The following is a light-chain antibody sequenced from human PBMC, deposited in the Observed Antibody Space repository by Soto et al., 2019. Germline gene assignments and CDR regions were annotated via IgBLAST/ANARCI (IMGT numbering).Light chain of an antibody. CDR2: DVS. V-gene: IGLV2-14*01. CDR3: SAYTSSSTLVV. CDR1: SSDITVYYS. J-gene: IGLJ2*01. Sequence: QSALTQPASVSGSPGQSITISCTGTSSDITVYYSVSWYQQHPGKAPKLMIYDVSNRPSGVSNRFSGSKSGNTASLTISGLQAEDEADYYCSAYTSSSTLVVFGGGTKLTVL.